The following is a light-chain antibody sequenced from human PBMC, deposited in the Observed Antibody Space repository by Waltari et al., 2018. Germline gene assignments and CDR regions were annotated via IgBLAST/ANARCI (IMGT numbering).Light chain of an antibody. CDR2: DAS. J-gene: IGKJ3*01. CDR1: QSVGYY. V-gene: IGKV3-11*01. Sequence: EIVLTQSPATLSLSPGERATLSCRASQSVGYYLAWYQQKPGQAPRLLIYDASNRATGVPARFSGSGSGTDFTLTISSLEPEDFAVYYCQQRSTLITFRPGTKVDV. CDR3: QQRSTLIT.